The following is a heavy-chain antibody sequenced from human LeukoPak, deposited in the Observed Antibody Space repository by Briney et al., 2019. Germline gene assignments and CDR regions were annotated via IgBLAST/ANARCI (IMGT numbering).Heavy chain of an antibody. V-gene: IGHV1-2*02. J-gene: IGHJ4*02. Sequence: ASVKVSCKASGYTFTSYYMHWVRQAPGQGLEWMGWINPNSGGTNYAQKFQGRVTMTRDTSISTAYMELSRLRSDDTAVYYCASTSGSYYVPDYWGQGTLVTVSS. D-gene: IGHD1-26*01. CDR2: INPNSGGT. CDR1: GYTFTSYY. CDR3: ASTSGSYYVPDY.